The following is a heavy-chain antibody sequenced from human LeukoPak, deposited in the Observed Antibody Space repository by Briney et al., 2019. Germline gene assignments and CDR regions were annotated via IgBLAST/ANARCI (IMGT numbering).Heavy chain of an antibody. Sequence: SETLSLTCTVSGGSISNYYWSWIRQPPGKGLEWIGYIYYSGDTNYSPSLKSRVTISVDTSKNQFSLKLTSVTAADTAVYYCASSHPLGSNNDYYTPFDYWGQGALVIVSS. CDR3: ASSHPLGSNNDYYTPFDY. V-gene: IGHV4-59*01. J-gene: IGHJ4*02. D-gene: IGHD3-3*01. CDR2: IYYSGDT. CDR1: GGSISNYY.